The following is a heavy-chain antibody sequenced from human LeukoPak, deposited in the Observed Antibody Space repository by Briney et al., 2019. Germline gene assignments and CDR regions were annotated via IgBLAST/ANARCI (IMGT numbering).Heavy chain of an antibody. Sequence: PGGSLRLSCAASGFTFSSYAMSWVRQAPGKGLEWVSAISGSGGSTYYADSVKGRFTISRDNSKNTLYLQMNSLRAEDTAVYYCAKDLSRYFDWLPIPSDYWGQGTLVTVSS. D-gene: IGHD3-9*01. CDR1: GFTFSSYA. CDR3: AKDLSRYFDWLPIPSDY. CDR2: ISGSGGST. J-gene: IGHJ4*02. V-gene: IGHV3-23*01.